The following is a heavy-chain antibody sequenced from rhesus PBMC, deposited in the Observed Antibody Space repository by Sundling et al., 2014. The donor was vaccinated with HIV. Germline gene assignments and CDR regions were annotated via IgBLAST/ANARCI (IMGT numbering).Heavy chain of an antibody. D-gene: IGHD6-19*01. CDR2: FYTSSGNT. V-gene: IGHV4S10*01. J-gene: IGHJ4*01. Sequence: QVQLQESGPGVVKPSESLSLTCAVSNGSISDSYRWNWIRQTPGKGLEWIGTFYTSSGNTYYNPSLKSRVTISIDTSKSQVSLKLTSITAADTGVYYCARGGITAGRWGQGVLVTVSS. CDR3: ARGGITAGR. CDR1: NGSISDSYR.